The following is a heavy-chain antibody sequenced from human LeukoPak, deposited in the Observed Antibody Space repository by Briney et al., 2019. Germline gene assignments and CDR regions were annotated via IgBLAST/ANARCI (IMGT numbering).Heavy chain of an antibody. D-gene: IGHD3-22*01. CDR1: GFTFNTYA. Sequence: GGSLRLSCAASGFTFNTYAMSWVRQAPGKGLEWVSYISSSSNTIYYADSVKGRFTISRDNAKNSLYLQMNSLRDEDTAVYYCARGSAGYYDSNGRLDYWGQGTLVTVSS. CDR2: ISSSSNTI. V-gene: IGHV3-48*02. J-gene: IGHJ4*02. CDR3: ARGSAGYYDSNGRLDY.